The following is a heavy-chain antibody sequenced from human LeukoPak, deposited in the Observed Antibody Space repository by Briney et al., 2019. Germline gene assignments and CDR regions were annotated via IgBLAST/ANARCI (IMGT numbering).Heavy chain of an antibody. Sequence: SQTLSLTCAISGDSVSSNSAAWHWIRQSPSRGLEWLGRTYYRSKWYHDYAEAVKRRITINPDTSKNQFSLQLNSVTPEDTAVYYCERVETNRNTVGWFDPWGQGTLVTVPS. CDR1: GDSVSSNSAA. J-gene: IGHJ5*02. CDR2: TYYRSKWYH. V-gene: IGHV6-1*01. D-gene: IGHD5-24*01. CDR3: ERVETNRNTVGWFDP.